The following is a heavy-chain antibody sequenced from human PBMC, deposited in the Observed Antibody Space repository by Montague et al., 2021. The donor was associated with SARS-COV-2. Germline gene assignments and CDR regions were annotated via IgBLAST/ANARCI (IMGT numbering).Heavy chain of an antibody. D-gene: IGHD3-22*01. CDR2: IYYSGST. CDR3: ASFPTSYFYDSKAAPATPDAFDI. Sequence: SETLSLTCTVSGGSISSSSYYWGWIRQPPGKGLEWIGSIYYSGSTYYNPSLKSRVTISVDTSKNQFSLKLSSVTDADTAVYYCASFPTSYFYDSKAAPATPDAFDIWGQGTMVTVSS. CDR1: GGSISSSSYY. J-gene: IGHJ3*02. V-gene: IGHV4-39*01.